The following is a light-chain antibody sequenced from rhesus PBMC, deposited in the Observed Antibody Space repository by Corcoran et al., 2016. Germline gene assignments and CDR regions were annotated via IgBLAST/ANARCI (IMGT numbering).Light chain of an antibody. J-gene: IGKJ2*01. CDR1: QGISSW. V-gene: IGKV1-22*01. CDR3: QQYSSRPYS. Sequence: DIQMTQSPSSLSVSIGDTVTITCRASQGISSWLAWYQQKLGKAPKLLIYKASILQSGVPSRFSGSGAGTDFTLTISRMQSEDFATYYCQQYSSRPYSFGQGTKVEIK. CDR2: KAS.